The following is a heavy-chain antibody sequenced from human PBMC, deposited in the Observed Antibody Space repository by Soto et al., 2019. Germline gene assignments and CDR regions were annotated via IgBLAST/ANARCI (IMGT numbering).Heavy chain of an antibody. V-gene: IGHV3-23*01. J-gene: IGHJ4*02. Sequence: EVQLLEAGGGLVQPGGSLRLSCTASGFGFSTYAISWVRQAPGKGLEWVSVISANGGNTDYADSVKGRFTISRDKSENTVFLQMNRPRAEDTAVYYCALPSCGGDCYSPFDYWGQGTLVTVSS. CDR3: ALPSCGGDCYSPFDY. CDR1: GFGFSTYA. CDR2: ISANGGNT. D-gene: IGHD2-21*02.